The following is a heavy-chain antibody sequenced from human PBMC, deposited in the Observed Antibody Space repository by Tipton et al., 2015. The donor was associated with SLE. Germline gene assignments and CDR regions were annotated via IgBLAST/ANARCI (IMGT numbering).Heavy chain of an antibody. J-gene: IGHJ3*02. D-gene: IGHD2-15*01. CDR1: GGSFSGYY. CDR2: INHSGST. Sequence: TLSLTCAVYGGSFSGYYWSWIRQPPGKGLEWIGEINHSGSTNYNPSLKSRVTISVDTSKNQFSLKLSSVTAADTAVYYCARAKVVVVAATPGAFDIWGQGTMVTVSS. CDR3: ARAKVVVVAATPGAFDI. V-gene: IGHV4-34*09.